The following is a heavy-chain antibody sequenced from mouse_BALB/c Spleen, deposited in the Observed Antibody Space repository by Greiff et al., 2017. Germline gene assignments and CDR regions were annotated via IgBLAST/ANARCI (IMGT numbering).Heavy chain of an antibody. D-gene: IGHD1-1*01. CDR3: ARHITHFDD. Sequence: EVKVVESGGGLVKPGGSLKLSCAASGFTFSSYTMSWVRQTPEKRLEWVAYISNGGGSTYYPDTVKGRFTISRDNAKNTLYLQMSSLKSEDTAMYYCARHITHFDDWGQGTTLTVSS. CDR2: ISNGGGST. CDR1: GFTFSSYT. V-gene: IGHV5-12-2*01. J-gene: IGHJ2*01.